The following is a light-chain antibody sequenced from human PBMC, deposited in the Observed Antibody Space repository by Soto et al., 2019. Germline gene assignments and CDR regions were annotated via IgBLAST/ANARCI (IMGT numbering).Light chain of an antibody. J-gene: IGLJ2*01. CDR1: TGAVTSDRY. CDR2: DTT. CDR3: LLHYSGGQRV. Sequence: QAVVTQEPSVTVSPGGTVTLTCGSSTGAVTSDRYPYWFQQQPGQVPRALIFDTTNTHSWTPARFSGSLLGDKAALTLSGAQPEDEADYYCLLHYSGGQRVFGGGTKLTVL. V-gene: IGLV7-46*01.